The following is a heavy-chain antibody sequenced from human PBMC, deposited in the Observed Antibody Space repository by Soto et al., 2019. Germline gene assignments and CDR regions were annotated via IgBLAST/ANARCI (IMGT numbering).Heavy chain of an antibody. Sequence: WASVKVSCKASGYTFTSYAMHWVRQAPGQRLEWMGWINAGNGNTKYSQKFQGRVTITRDTSASTAYMELSSLRSEDTAVYYCAGGARLVVPAAYYDYWGQGTLVTVSS. D-gene: IGHD2-2*01. CDR1: GYTFTSYA. V-gene: IGHV1-3*01. J-gene: IGHJ4*02. CDR2: INAGNGNT. CDR3: AGGARLVVPAAYYDY.